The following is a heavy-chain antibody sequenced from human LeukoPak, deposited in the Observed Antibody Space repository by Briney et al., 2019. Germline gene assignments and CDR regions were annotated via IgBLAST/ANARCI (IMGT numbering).Heavy chain of an antibody. D-gene: IGHD3-3*01. CDR1: EFTFDDYA. CDR2: ISWNSGSI. CDR3: ARDGHGDFWRARRTYYMDV. J-gene: IGHJ6*03. Sequence: GGSLRLSCAASEFTFDDYAMHWVRQAPGKGLEWVSGISWNSGSIGYADCVKGRFTISRDNAKNSLYLEMNSLRAKDTAVYYCARDGHGDFWRARRTYYMDVWGKGTTVTVSS. V-gene: IGHV3-9*01.